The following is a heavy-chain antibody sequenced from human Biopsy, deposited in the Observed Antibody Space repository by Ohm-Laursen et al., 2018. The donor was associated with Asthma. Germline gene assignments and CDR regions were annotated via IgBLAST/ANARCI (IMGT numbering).Heavy chain of an antibody. CDR3: ARGDSSNWSHYYFDY. CDR2: IYSGGTS. V-gene: IGHV3-53*01. Sequence: SLRLSCAAPGFAVSRDHMFWVRQAPGKGLEWVSVIYSGGTSHTADSVRGRFTISRDYSKNTLYLQTHSLRAEDTAVYYCARGDSSNWSHYYFDYWGQGTLVTVSS. CDR1: GFAVSRDH. D-gene: IGHD3-22*01. J-gene: IGHJ4*02.